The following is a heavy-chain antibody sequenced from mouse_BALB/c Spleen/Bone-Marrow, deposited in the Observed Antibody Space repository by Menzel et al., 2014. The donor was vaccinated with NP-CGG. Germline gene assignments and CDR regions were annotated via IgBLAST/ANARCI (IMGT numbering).Heavy chain of an antibody. J-gene: IGHJ4*01. V-gene: IGHV7-1*02. CDR2: SRNKANDYTT. D-gene: IGHD1-1*01. CDR3: ARRVLRYYAMDY. Sequence: EVHLVESGGGLVQPGGSLRLSCATSGFTFSDFYMEWVRQPPGKRLEWIAASRNKANDYTTEYSASVKGRFIVSRDTSQSTLYLQMNALRAEDTAIYYCARRVLRYYAMDYWGQETPHTASS. CDR1: GFTFSDFY.